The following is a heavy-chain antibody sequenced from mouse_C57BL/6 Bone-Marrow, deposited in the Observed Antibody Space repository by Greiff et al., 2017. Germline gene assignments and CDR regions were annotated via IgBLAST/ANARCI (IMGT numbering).Heavy chain of an antibody. CDR3: ARGGYYDYL. CDR2: INPYNGGT. Sequence: EVQLQQSGPVLVKPGASVKMSCKASGYTFTDYYMNWVKQSHGKSLEWIGVINPYNGGTSYNQKFKGKATLTVDKSSSTAYMELNSLTSEDSAVYYCARGGYYDYLWGQGTTLTVSS. CDR1: GYTFTDYY. J-gene: IGHJ2*01. V-gene: IGHV1-19*01. D-gene: IGHD2-4*01.